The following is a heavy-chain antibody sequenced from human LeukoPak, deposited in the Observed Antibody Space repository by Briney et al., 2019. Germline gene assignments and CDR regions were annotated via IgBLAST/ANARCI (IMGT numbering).Heavy chain of an antibody. J-gene: IGHJ4*02. CDR2: IKEDGSEK. CDR1: GFTFSSYW. V-gene: IGHV3-7*05. Sequence: GGSLRLSCVASGFTFSSYWMTWVRQAPGKGLEWVANIKEDGSEKSYVASVKGRFTISRDNAKNSLYLQMNSLRAEDTAVYYCARTGRRLDHWGQGTLVTVSS. CDR3: ARTGRRLDH. D-gene: IGHD5-24*01.